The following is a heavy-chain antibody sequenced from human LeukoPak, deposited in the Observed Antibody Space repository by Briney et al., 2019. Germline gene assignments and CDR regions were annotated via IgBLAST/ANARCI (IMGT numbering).Heavy chain of an antibody. D-gene: IGHD3-10*01. CDR2: IIPMFGTA. CDR1: GGTFSNYV. CDR3: ARGYYYGSETYWHTDWFDP. Sequence: SVKVSCKASGGTFSNYVISWVRQAPGQGLEWMGGIIPMFGTANYAQKFQGRVTITTDESTSTGYMEMSSLRSEDTAVYYCARGYYYGSETYWHTDWFDPWGQGTPVTVSS. J-gene: IGHJ5*02. V-gene: IGHV1-69*05.